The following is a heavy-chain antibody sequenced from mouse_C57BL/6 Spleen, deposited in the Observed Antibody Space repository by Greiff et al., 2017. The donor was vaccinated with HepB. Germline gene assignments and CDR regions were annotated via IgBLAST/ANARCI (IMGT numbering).Heavy chain of an antibody. CDR2: IYPGDGDT. J-gene: IGHJ2*01. CDR1: GYAFSSSW. V-gene: IGHV1-82*01. D-gene: IGHD2-4*01. Sequence: VQLQQSGPELVKPGASVKISCKASGYAFSSSWMNWVKQRPGKGLEWIGRIYPGDGDTNYNGKFKGKATLTADKSSSTAYMQLSSLTSEDSAVYVCARGNYDYDANYWGQGTTLTVSS. CDR3: ARGNYDYDANY.